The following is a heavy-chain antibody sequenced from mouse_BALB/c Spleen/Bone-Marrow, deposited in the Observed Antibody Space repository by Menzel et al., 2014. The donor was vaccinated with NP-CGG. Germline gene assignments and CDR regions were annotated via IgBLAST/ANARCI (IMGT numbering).Heavy chain of an antibody. V-gene: IGHV5-17*02. J-gene: IGHJ2*01. CDR3: ASIPYGYFDY. Sequence: DVKQVESGGGLVQPGGPRKLSCAASGLTLSSFGMHWVRQAPAKGLEWVAYISSGSSTIYYADTVKGRFTISRDNPKNTLFLQMTSLRSEDTAMYYCASIPYGYFDYWGQGTTRTGSS. CDR1: GLTLSSFG. D-gene: IGHD1-1*01. CDR2: ISSGSSTI.